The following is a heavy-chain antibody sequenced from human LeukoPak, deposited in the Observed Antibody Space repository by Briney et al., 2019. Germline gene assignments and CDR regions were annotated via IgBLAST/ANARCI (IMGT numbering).Heavy chain of an antibody. J-gene: IGHJ3*02. V-gene: IGHV4-61*02. Sequence: SETLSLTCTVSAGSISSAGYYWSWIRQPAGKGLEWIGRIYATGSANYNPSLKSRVTISIDTSKNQFSLKLTSVTAADTALYYCARVFRRGVYNYDGFDIWGQGTMVTVPS. CDR2: IYATGSA. CDR3: ARVFRRGVYNYDGFDI. D-gene: IGHD5-24*01. CDR1: AGSISSAGYY.